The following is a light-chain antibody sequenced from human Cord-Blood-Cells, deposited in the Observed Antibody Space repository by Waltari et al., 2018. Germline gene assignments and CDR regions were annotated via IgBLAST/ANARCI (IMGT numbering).Light chain of an antibody. J-gene: IGLJ3*02. CDR2: GVS. V-gene: IGLV2-14*01. Sequence: QSALTQPASVSGSPGQSITISCTGTSSDVGGYNYVSWYQQHTGKAPKLMFYGVSNRPSWVSNRFSSAKSGNTASLTISGLQAEDEADYYCSSYTSSSTLGVFGGGTKLTVL. CDR3: SSYTSSSTLGV. CDR1: SSDVGGYNY.